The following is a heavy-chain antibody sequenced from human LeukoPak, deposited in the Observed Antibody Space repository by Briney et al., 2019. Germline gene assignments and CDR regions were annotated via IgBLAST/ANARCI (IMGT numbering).Heavy chain of an antibody. Sequence: AGGSLRLSCAASGFTVSSNYMSWVRQAPGKGLEWVSVIYSDGRSYYADSVKGRFTISRDNSKNTLYLQMSSLRAEDTALYYCARESNSGYYLSYWGQGTLVAVSS. J-gene: IGHJ4*02. CDR3: ARESNSGYYLSY. CDR2: IYSDGRS. V-gene: IGHV3-66*01. D-gene: IGHD3-22*01. CDR1: GFTVSSNY.